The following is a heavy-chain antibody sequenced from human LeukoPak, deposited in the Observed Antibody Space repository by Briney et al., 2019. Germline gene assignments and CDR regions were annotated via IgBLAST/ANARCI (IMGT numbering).Heavy chain of an antibody. Sequence: SAKVSCKASGFTFTSSAVQWVRQARGQRLEWIGWIVVGSGNTNYAQKFQERVTITRDMSTSTAYMELSSLRSEDTAVYYCAAAPWFWAVNYYYYMDVWGKGTTVTVSS. CDR2: IVVGSGNT. D-gene: IGHD3-10*01. J-gene: IGHJ6*03. CDR1: GFTFTSSA. CDR3: AAAPWFWAVNYYYYMDV. V-gene: IGHV1-58*01.